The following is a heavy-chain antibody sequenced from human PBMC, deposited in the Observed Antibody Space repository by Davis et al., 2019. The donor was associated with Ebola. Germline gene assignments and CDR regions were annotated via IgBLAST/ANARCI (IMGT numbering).Heavy chain of an antibody. CDR3: ASFRVVGATGPGDYYYGMDV. Sequence: AASVKVSCKASGGTFSSYAISWVRQAPGQGLEWMGIINPSGGSTSYAQKFQGRVTMTTDTSTSTAYMELRSLRSDDTAVYYCASFRVVGATGPGDYYYGMDVWGQGTTVTVSS. D-gene: IGHD1-26*01. CDR2: INPSGGST. V-gene: IGHV1-46*01. J-gene: IGHJ6*02. CDR1: GGTFSSYA.